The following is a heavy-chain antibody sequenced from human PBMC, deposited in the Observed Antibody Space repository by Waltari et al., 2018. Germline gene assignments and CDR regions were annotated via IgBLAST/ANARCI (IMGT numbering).Heavy chain of an antibody. CDR1: GFTFDDYA. Sequence: EVQLVESGGVVVQPGGSLRLSCAASGFTFDDYAMHWVRQAPGKGLEWVSLISWDGGSTYYADSGKGRFTISRDNSKNSLYLQMNSRRAEDTALYYCAKDITVQAEGGLDYWGQGTLVTVSS. J-gene: IGHJ4*02. CDR3: AKDITVQAEGGLDY. D-gene: IGHD3-16*01. CDR2: ISWDGGST. V-gene: IGHV3-43D*03.